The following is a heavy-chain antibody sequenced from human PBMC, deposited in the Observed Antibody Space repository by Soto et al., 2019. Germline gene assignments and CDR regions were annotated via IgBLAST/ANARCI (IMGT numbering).Heavy chain of an antibody. D-gene: IGHD2-2*01. Sequence: SETLSLTCAVYGGSFSGYYWSWIRQPPGKGLEWIGEINHSGSTNYNPSLKSRVTISVDTSKNQFSLKLSSVTAADTAVYYCARGQGRYCSSTSCVLFGYWGQGTLVTVSS. CDR3: ARGQGRYCSSTSCVLFGY. CDR2: INHSGST. V-gene: IGHV4-34*01. CDR1: GGSFSGYY. J-gene: IGHJ4*02.